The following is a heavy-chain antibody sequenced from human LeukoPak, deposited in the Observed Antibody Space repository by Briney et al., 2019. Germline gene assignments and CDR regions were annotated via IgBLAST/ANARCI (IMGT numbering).Heavy chain of an antibody. D-gene: IGHD1-26*01. CDR2: INHSGST. V-gene: IGHV4-34*01. Sequence: SETLSLTCAVYGGSFSGYYWSLIRQPPGKGLEWIGEINHSGSTNYNPSLKSRVTISVDTSKNQFSLKLSSVTAADTAVYYCASRSYSGRPRAFDIWGQGTMVTVSS. CDR3: ASRSYSGRPRAFDI. J-gene: IGHJ3*02. CDR1: GGSFSGYY.